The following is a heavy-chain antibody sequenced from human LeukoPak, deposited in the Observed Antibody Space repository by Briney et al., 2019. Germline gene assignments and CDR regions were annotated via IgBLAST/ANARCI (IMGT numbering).Heavy chain of an antibody. V-gene: IGHV3-33*01. Sequence: GGSLRLSCAASGFTFGSYGMHWVRQAPGKGLEWVAVLWYDGSNKYYADSVKGRFIISRDNSKDTLYLQMNSLRVEVTAVYYCARAHAGILTGYYLDYWGQGILVTVSS. CDR2: LWYDGSNK. CDR1: GFTFGSYG. J-gene: IGHJ4*02. CDR3: ARAHAGILTGYYLDY. D-gene: IGHD3-9*01.